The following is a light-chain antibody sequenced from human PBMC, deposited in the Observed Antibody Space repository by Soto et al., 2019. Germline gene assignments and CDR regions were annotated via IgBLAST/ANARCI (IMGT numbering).Light chain of an antibody. CDR3: CSYAGSFTYV. CDR1: SSDVGSYNL. V-gene: IGLV2-23*01. Sequence: QSALTQPASVSGSPGQSITISCTGTSSDVGSYNLVSWYQQHPGKAPKLMIYEGSKRPSGVSNRFSGSKSGNTASLTICGLQAEDEADYYCCSYAGSFTYVFGTGTKVTVL. CDR2: EGS. J-gene: IGLJ1*01.